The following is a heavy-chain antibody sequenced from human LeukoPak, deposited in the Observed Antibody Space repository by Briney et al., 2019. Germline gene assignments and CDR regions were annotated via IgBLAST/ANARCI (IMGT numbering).Heavy chain of an antibody. CDR3: VRDRPGYSSGWA. J-gene: IGHJ5*02. V-gene: IGHV3-74*01. CDR2: ISSDETNI. Sequence: PGGSLRLSCAVSGFTFSSYAMSWVRQAPGKGLEWVSRISSDETNIRYADSVKGRFTISRDNAKNTLYLQMNSLRAEDTAVYYCVRDRPGYSSGWAWGQGTLVTVSS. CDR1: GFTFSSYA. D-gene: IGHD6-19*01.